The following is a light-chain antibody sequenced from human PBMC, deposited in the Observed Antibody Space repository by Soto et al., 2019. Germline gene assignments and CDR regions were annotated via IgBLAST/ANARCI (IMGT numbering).Light chain of an antibody. Sequence: QSALTQPASVSASPGQSITISCTGTSIEVGAYNYVSWYQQHPGKAPKLIIYEVNNRPSGVSNRFSGSKSGSTASRTISGLQAEDEADYYCSSYTSSSTLAYVFGTGTKLTVL. CDR3: SSYTSSSTLAYV. J-gene: IGLJ1*01. V-gene: IGLV2-14*01. CDR2: EVN. CDR1: SIEVGAYNY.